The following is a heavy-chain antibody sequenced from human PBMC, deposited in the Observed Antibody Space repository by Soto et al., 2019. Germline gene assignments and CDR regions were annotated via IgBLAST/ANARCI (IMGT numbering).Heavy chain of an antibody. D-gene: IGHD2-15*01. V-gene: IGHV3-74*01. CDR3: AKDQQPEGPSCFFSPAPTPDGMDV. Sequence: GGSLRLSCAASGFTVTSYWMHWVRQAPGKGLVWVSRTSPAGSSTYYADFVRGRFTIAKDTAKNTLYLQINSLGAEDTAVYYCAKDQQPEGPSCFFSPAPTPDGMDVWGQGTTVTVSS. J-gene: IGHJ6*02. CDR1: GFTVTSYW. CDR2: TSPAGSST.